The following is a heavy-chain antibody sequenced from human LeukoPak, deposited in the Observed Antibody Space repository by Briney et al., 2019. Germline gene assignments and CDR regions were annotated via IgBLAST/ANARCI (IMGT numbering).Heavy chain of an antibody. CDR2: IYSGGST. Sequence: PGVSLRLSCAASGFTFTDFYMSWVRQAPGKGLEWVSVIYSGGSTYYADSVKGRFTISRDNSKNTLYLQMNSLRAEDTAVYYCARGEATITTSVYFDYWGQGTLVTVSS. CDR3: ARGEATITTSVYFDY. CDR1: GFTFTDFY. J-gene: IGHJ4*02. D-gene: IGHD5-12*01. V-gene: IGHV3-53*01.